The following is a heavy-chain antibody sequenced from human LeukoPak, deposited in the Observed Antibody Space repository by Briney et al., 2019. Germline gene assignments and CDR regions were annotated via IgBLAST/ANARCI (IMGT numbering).Heavy chain of an antibody. Sequence: GGSLRLSCAASGFTFSSYEMNWVRQAPGKGLEWVSYISSSGSTIYYADSVKGRFTVSRDNANNSLYLQMNSLRAEDTAVYYCARDSATVVPVHGFDPWGQGTLVTVSS. J-gene: IGHJ5*02. CDR1: GFTFSSYE. CDR2: ISSSGSTI. V-gene: IGHV3-48*03. D-gene: IGHD4/OR15-4a*01. CDR3: ARDSATVVPVHGFDP.